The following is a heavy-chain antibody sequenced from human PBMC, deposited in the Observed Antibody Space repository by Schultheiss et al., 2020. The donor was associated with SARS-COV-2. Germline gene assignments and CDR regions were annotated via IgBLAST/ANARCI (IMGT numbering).Heavy chain of an antibody. CDR1: GFTISNYG. Sequence: GGSLRLSCAASGFTISNYGMHWVRQAPGKGLEWVAMTWFDGTKQYYADSVKGRFTISRDNSKNSLYLEMNSLRAEDTAVYYCARDFRAQRVYFDYWGQGTLVTVAS. CDR2: TWFDGTKQ. V-gene: IGHV3-33*01. J-gene: IGHJ4*02. CDR3: ARDFRAQRVYFDY.